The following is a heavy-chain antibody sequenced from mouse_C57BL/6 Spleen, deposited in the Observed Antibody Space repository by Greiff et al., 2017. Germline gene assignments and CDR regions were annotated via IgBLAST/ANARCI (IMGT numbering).Heavy chain of an antibody. CDR1: GYTFTSYW. J-gene: IGHJ2*01. CDR3: ARGRKTAQADY. D-gene: IGHD3-2*02. CDR2: IDPSDSYT. Sequence: QVQLQQPGAELVMPGASVKLSCEASGYTFTSYWMHWVKQRPGQGLEWIGEIDPSDSYTNYNQKFKGESTLTVDKSSSTAYMQLSSLTSEDSAVYYCARGRKTAQADYWGQGTTLTVSS. V-gene: IGHV1-69*01.